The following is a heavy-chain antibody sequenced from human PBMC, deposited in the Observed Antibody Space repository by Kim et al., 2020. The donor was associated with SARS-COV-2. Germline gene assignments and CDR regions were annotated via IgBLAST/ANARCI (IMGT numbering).Heavy chain of an antibody. CDR3: ARTTEMATIGGSYYYYMDV. J-gene: IGHJ6*03. Sequence: SETLSLTCAVYGGSFSGYYWCCIRQPPGKGLEWIGEINHSGSTNSNPSLKSRGTISVDTSKNQFSLKLSPVTAAATAVYYCARTTEMATIGGSYYYYMDV. D-gene: IGHD5-12*01. V-gene: IGHV4-34*01. CDR2: INHSGST. CDR1: GGSFSGYY.